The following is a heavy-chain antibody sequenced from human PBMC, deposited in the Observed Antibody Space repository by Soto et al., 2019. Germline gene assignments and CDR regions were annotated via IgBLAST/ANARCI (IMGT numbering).Heavy chain of an antibody. CDR2: IYYSGNT. Sequence: PSETLSLTCTVSGGSMTGFYWSWIRQPPGKGLEWIAFIYYSGNTNYNPSLKSRVTISVDTSKSQFSLKLSSVTAADTAVYYCAKTPGLAVAATNWFDPWGQGTLVTVSS. V-gene: IGHV4-59*01. J-gene: IGHJ5*02. CDR3: AKTPGLAVAATNWFDP. CDR1: GGSMTGFY. D-gene: IGHD6-19*01.